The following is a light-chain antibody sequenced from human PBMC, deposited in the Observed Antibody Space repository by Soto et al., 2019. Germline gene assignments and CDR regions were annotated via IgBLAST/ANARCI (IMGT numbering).Light chain of an antibody. CDR3: QHYVNSPPIT. CDR2: GVS. CDR1: QSVSSSY. Sequence: EIVLTQSPGTLSLSPGERATLSCRASQSVSSSYLAWYQQKPGQAPRLLIYGVSSRATGIPDRFSGSGSGTDFNLTISRLEPEDFAVYYCQHYVNSPPITFGQGTLLEIK. V-gene: IGKV3-20*01. J-gene: IGKJ5*01.